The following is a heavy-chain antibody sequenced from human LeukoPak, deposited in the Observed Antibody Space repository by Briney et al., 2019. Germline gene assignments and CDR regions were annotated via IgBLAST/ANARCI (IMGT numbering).Heavy chain of an antibody. CDR1: GFTFSSYA. CDR2: ISYDGSNK. D-gene: IGHD5-24*01. V-gene: IGHV3-30-3*01. CDR3: ARDPIDGYYFFDY. J-gene: IGHJ4*02. Sequence: PGGSLRLSCAASGFTFSSYAMHWVRQAPGKGLEWVAVISYDGSNKYYADSVKGRFTISRDNSKNTLYLQMNSLRAEDTAVYYCARDPIDGYYFFDYWGQGILVTVST.